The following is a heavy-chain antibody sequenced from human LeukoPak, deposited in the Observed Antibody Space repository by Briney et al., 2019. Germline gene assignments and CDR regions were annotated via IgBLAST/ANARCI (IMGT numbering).Heavy chain of an antibody. D-gene: IGHD3-10*01. CDR2: INSDGSNT. CDR1: GFTFSSYW. V-gene: IGHV3-74*01. CDR3: ASLFA. Sequence: RSLNLSCAASGFTFSSYWMHWVRHAPGKGLVWVSRINSDGSNTRYADSLKDRFTISRDNAKNTLYPQMNSLRAEDTAVYYCASLFAWGQVTLVTVSS. J-gene: IGHJ5*02.